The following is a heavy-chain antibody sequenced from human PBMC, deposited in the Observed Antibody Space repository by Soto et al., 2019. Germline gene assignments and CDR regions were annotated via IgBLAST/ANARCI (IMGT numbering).Heavy chain of an antibody. CDR2: ISGSGGST. Sequence: GGSLRLSCAASGFTFSGYAMSWVRQAPGKGLEWVSAISGSGGSTYYADSVKGRFTISRDNSKNTLYLQMNSLRAEDTAVYYCAKSYYDFWSGYLDYWGQGTLVTVSS. J-gene: IGHJ4*02. CDR3: AKSYYDFWSGYLDY. D-gene: IGHD3-3*01. V-gene: IGHV3-23*01. CDR1: GFTFSGYA.